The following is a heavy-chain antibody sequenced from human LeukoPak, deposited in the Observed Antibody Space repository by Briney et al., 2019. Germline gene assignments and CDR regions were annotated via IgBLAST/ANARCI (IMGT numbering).Heavy chain of an antibody. Sequence: ASVKVSCKASGYTFTSYGISWVRQAPGQGLEWMGWISAYNGNTNYAQKLQGRATMTTDTSTSTAYMELRSLRSDDTAVYYCARDQAMVRGVIITGDAFDIWGQGTMVTVSS. CDR3: ARDQAMVRGVIITGDAFDI. CDR2: ISAYNGNT. D-gene: IGHD3-10*01. J-gene: IGHJ3*02. CDR1: GYTFTSYG. V-gene: IGHV1-18*01.